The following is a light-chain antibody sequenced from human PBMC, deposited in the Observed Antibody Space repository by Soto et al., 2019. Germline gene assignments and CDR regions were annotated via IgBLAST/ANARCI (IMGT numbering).Light chain of an antibody. CDR1: SSNIGSNS. J-gene: IGLJ1*01. Sequence: QSVLTQPPSASGTPGQRVSISCSGSSSNIGSNSVNWYQQLPGTAPKLLIYSNNQRPSGVPDRISDSKSGTSASLAISGLQSEDEADYYCAAWDDSLNGPVFGTGTKLTVL. CDR3: AAWDDSLNGPV. CDR2: SNN. V-gene: IGLV1-44*01.